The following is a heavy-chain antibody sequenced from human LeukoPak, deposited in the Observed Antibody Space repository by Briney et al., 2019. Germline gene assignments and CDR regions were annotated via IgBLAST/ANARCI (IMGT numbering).Heavy chain of an antibody. V-gene: IGHV3-11*01. CDR1: GFTFSDYY. D-gene: IGHD2-2*01. J-gene: IGHJ6*02. CDR3: ARGQYEMDV. CDR2: ITIGVGAT. Sequence: GGSLRLSCAASGFTFSDYYMTWIRQAPEKGLEWISHITIGVGATYYADSVKGRFTISRDNAKKSLYLQMNSQRVEDTAIYYCARGQYEMDVWGQGTTVTVSS.